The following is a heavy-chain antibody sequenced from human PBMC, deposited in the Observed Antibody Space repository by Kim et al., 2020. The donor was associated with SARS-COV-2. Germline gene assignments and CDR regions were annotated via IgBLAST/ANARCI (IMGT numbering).Heavy chain of an antibody. CDR2: TYYRSKWYN. J-gene: IGHJ4*02. D-gene: IGHD6-13*01. V-gene: IGHV6-1*01. CDR1: GDSVSSNSAA. Sequence: SQTLSLTCAISGDSVSSNSAAWNWIRQSPSRGLEWLGRTYYRSKWYNDYAVSVKSRITINPDTSKNQFSLQLNSVTPEDTAVYYCARAVPDSSSWYAGRAYDYWGQGTLVTVSS. CDR3: ARAVPDSSSWYAGRAYDY.